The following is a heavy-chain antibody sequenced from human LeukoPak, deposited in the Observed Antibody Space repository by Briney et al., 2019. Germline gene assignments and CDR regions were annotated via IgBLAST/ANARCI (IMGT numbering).Heavy chain of an antibody. V-gene: IGHV3-30*02. CDR1: GFTFSSYG. J-gene: IGHJ6*03. D-gene: IGHD3-3*01. CDR2: IRYDGSNK. Sequence: GGSLRLSCAASGFTFSSYGMHWVRQAPGKGLEWVAFIRYDGSNKYYADSVKGRFTISRDNSKNTLYLQMNSLRAEDTAVYYCAKRVLRFLEWFLTAVYYYYYMDVWGKGTTVTVSS. CDR3: AKRVLRFLEWFLTAVYYYYYMDV.